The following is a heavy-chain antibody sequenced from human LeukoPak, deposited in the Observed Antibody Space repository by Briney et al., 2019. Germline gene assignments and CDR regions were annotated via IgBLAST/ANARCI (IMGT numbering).Heavy chain of an antibody. J-gene: IGHJ4*02. CDR3: ARASWVSSADAVR. D-gene: IGHD3-16*01. V-gene: IGHV3-23*01. CDR2: MKGTSEK. Sequence: GGSLRLSCAASGLSFSSFAMSWVRQAPARGLEWLSSMKGTSEKFYADSVRGRFTLSRDDSRNTVYLQLNNLRVEDTALYYCARASWVSSADAVRWGQGTVVTVSS. CDR1: GLSFSSFA.